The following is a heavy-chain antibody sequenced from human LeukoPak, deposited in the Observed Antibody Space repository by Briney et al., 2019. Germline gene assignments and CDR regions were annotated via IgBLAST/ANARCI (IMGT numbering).Heavy chain of an antibody. Sequence: QSGGSLRLSCAASGFTVSSNYMAWVRQPPAKGLEWVSILYSGGFTYYADSVKGRFTISRDNSKNTVYLQMHTLRAEDTAVYYCARELPFEDWGQGSLVTVSS. CDR2: LYSGGFT. D-gene: IGHD2-15*01. CDR3: ARELPFED. J-gene: IGHJ4*02. V-gene: IGHV3-53*01. CDR1: GFTVSSNY.